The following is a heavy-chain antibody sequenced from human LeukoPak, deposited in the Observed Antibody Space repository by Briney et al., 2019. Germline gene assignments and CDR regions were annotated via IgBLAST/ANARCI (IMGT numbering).Heavy chain of an antibody. D-gene: IGHD4-23*01. CDR1: GYSFSSNW. V-gene: IGHV5-51*01. CDR2: IYPGDSDT. Sequence: GESLKISWKGSGYSFSSNWIGWVRQMPGKGLEWMGAIYPGDSDTRYSPSLDGQVTISADKSVSTTYLQWSSLQASDTAMYYCARPSSLYGGTSEDYWGQGTLVTVSS. J-gene: IGHJ4*02. CDR3: ARPSSLYGGTSEDY.